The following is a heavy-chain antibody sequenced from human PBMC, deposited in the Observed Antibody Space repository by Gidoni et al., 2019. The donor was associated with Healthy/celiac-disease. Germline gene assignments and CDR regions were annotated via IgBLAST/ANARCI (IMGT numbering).Heavy chain of an antibody. J-gene: IGHJ4*02. V-gene: IGHV3-23*01. CDR3: AKLGGEFGELSNY. Sequence: EVQRLESGGGWVQPGGYLRLSCAASGCTCSGYALSGVRQAAGKGLDWVTAISGRGGSTYYSDSVKGRFTISRDNSKNTLYLQMNSLRAEDMAVYYCAKLGGEFGELSNYWGQGTLVTVSS. D-gene: IGHD3-10*01. CDR1: GCTCSGYA. CDR2: ISGRGGST.